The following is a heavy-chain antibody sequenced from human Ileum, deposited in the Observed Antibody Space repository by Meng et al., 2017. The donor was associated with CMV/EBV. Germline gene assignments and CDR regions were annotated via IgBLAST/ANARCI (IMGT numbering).Heavy chain of an antibody. CDR2: IKADGSEK. D-gene: IGHD2-2*01. J-gene: IGHJ6*02. Sequence: GESLKISCAASGFTFSSNWMSWVRQAPGKGLEWVANIKADGSEKYYVDSVKGRFTVSRDNAKNSLFLQMNSLRVEDTAVYYCVRVRYCSSTSCYSDRMDVWGQGTTVTVSS. CDR1: GFTFSSNW. V-gene: IGHV3-7*01. CDR3: VRVRYCSSTSCYSDRMDV.